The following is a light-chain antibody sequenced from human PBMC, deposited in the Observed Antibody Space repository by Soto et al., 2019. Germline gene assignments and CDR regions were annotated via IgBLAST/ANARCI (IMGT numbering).Light chain of an antibody. Sequence: EIVLTQSPGTLSLSPGDRATLSCRASQSVRSSLAWFQQKPGQPPRLLIFDASDRATGIPARFSGSGSETEFTLTISSLQAEDSAVYFCQQYNNWPTWTFGQGTKVDIK. J-gene: IGKJ1*01. CDR1: QSVRSS. CDR3: QQYNNWPTWT. V-gene: IGKV3D-15*01. CDR2: DAS.